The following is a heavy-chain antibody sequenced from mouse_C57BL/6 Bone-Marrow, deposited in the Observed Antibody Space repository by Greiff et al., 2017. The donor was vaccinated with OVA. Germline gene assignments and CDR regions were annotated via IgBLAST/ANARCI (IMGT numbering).Heavy chain of an antibody. CDR1: GFTFSSYA. Sequence: DVKLVESGAGLVKPGGSLKLSCAASGFTFSSYAMSWVRQTPEKRLEWVAYISSGGDYIYYADTVKGRFTISRDNARNTLYLQMSSLKSEDTAMYYCTEIYYGNYGFAYWGQGTLVTVSA. CDR3: TEIYYGNYGFAY. V-gene: IGHV5-9-1*02. J-gene: IGHJ3*01. D-gene: IGHD2-1*01. CDR2: ISSGGDYI.